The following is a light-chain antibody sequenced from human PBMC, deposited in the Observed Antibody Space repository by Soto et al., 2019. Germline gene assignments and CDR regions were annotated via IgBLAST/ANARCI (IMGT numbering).Light chain of an antibody. CDR1: SSDVGSYNL. Sequence: QSALTQPASVSGSPGQSITISCTGTSSDVGSYNLVSWYQQHPGKAPKLMIYEGSKRPSGVSNRFSGSESGNTASLTISGLQAEDEADYYCCSYAGSSKVFGGGTKLTVL. V-gene: IGLV2-23*01. J-gene: IGLJ2*01. CDR3: CSYAGSSKV. CDR2: EGS.